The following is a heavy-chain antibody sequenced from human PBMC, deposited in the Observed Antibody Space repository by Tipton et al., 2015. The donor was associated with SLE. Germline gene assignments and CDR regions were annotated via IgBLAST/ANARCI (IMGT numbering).Heavy chain of an antibody. CDR1: GFTFSGYY. V-gene: IGHV3-21*01. CDR3: ARVRVAGSPGALGY. D-gene: IGHD6-19*01. J-gene: IGHJ4*02. CDR2: ISTSSSYI. Sequence: SLRLSCAASGFTFSGYYMNWVRQAPGKGLEWVSSISTSSSYIYYADSLKGRFTISRDNAKNSLYLQMNNLRAEDTAVYYCARVRVAGSPGALGYWGQGTLVTVSS.